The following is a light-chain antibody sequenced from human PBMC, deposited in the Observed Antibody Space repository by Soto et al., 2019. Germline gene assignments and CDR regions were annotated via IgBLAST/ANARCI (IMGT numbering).Light chain of an antibody. CDR1: QSISSK. J-gene: IGKJ4*01. Sequence: IVMTQSPATLSVSPGESAPLSCRASQSISSKLAWYQQKPGQAPRLLLYGASTRATGIPVRFSGSGSGTEFTLTITSLQSEDFAVYYCQEYNNWRPITFGGGTKVDNK. CDR2: GAS. V-gene: IGKV3-15*01. CDR3: QEYNNWRPIT.